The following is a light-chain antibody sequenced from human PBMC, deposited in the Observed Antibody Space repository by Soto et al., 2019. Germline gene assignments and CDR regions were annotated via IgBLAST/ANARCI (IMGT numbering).Light chain of an antibody. J-gene: IGKJ5*01. V-gene: IGKV3-15*01. CDR1: QNIXSN. CDR3: QQYKNGTST. CDR2: GAS. Sequence: IVVTQSPATLSVSPGESATLSCRASQNIXSNFGWYQQKPGQAPRVLXYGASTRATGSPARLSGSGSATEFTLTISSLHSEYFEIYYCQQYKNGTSTFGQGTRLEIK.